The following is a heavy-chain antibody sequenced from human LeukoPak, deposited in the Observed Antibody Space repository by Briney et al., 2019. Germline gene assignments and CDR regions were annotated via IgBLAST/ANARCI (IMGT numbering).Heavy chain of an antibody. CDR3: ARDWQWQQLDGVAFDI. D-gene: IGHD6-13*01. CDR1: GFTFSAYG. J-gene: IGHJ3*02. V-gene: IGHV3-23*01. Sequence: GSLRLSCAASGFTFSAYGLSWVRQAPGKGLEWVSGFSSGVTSTYYADYVKGRFTISRDDSKNTLYLQMNSLRAEDTAVYYCARDWQWQQLDGVAFDIWGQGTMVTDPS. CDR2: FSSGVTST.